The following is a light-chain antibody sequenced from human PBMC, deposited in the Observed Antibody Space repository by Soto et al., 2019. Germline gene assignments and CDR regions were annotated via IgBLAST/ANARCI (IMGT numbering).Light chain of an antibody. CDR3: QSYDRSLSGYV. V-gene: IGLV1-40*01. CDR2: GDN. CDR1: SSNIGAGYD. Sequence: QLVLTQPPSVSGAPGQRVTISCTGSSSNIGAGYDVHWYQQLPDTAPKLLIYGDNNRPSGVPDRFSDSKSGTSASLAITGLQAEDEADYYCQSYDRSLSGYVFGTGTKVTVL. J-gene: IGLJ1*01.